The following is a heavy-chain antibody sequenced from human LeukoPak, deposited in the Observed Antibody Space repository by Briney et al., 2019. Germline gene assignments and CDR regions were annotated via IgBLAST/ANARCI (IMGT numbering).Heavy chain of an antibody. V-gene: IGHV4-59*01. CDR1: GGSISSYY. J-gene: IGHJ3*02. D-gene: IGHD3-3*01. CDR2: IYYSGST. CDR3: ARADYDFWSGYPAVNAFDI. Sequence: SETLSLTCTVSGGSISSYYWSWIRQPPGKGLEWIGYIYYSGSTNYNPSLKSRVTISVDTSKNQFSLKLSSVTAAATAVYYCARADYDFWSGYPAVNAFDIWGQGTMVTVSS.